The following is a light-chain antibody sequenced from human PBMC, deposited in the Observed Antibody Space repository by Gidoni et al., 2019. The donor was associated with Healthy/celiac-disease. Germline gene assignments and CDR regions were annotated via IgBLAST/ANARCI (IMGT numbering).Light chain of an antibody. V-gene: IGKV3-11*01. Sequence: EIVLTQSPATLSLSPGERAPLSCRASQSFSSYLAWYQQKPGQAPRLLIYDASNRATGIPARFSGSGSGTDFTLTISSLEPEDFAVYYCQQRSNWRVTFGQGTRLEIK. CDR3: QQRSNWRVT. CDR1: QSFSSY. J-gene: IGKJ5*01. CDR2: DAS.